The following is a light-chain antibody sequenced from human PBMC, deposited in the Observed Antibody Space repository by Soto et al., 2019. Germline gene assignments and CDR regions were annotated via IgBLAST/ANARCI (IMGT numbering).Light chain of an antibody. J-gene: IGKJ3*01. CDR3: QQYNNWPPIT. CDR2: AS. CDR1: QSVSGN. V-gene: IGKV3-15*01. Sequence: EIVMTQSPATLSVSPGERATLSCRASQSVSGNLAWYQQKPGQAPRLLASTRATGIPARFSGSGSGTEFTLTISSLQSEDFAVYYCQQYNNWPPITFGPGTKVDIK.